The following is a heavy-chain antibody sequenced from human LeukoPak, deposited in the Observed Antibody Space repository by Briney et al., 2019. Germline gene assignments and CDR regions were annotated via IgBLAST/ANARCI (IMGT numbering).Heavy chain of an antibody. V-gene: IGHV1-3*01. D-gene: IGHD5-18*01. Sequence: ASVKVSCKASGYTFTSYAMHWVRQAPGQRLEWMGWISAGNGNTKYSQKFQGRVTITRDTSASTAYMELSSLRSEDTAVYYCAREESDDYGYDYWGQGTLVTVSS. J-gene: IGHJ4*02. CDR3: AREESDDYGYDY. CDR2: ISAGNGNT. CDR1: GYTFTSYA.